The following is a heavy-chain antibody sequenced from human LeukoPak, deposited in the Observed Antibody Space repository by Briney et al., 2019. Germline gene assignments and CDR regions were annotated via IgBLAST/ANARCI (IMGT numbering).Heavy chain of an antibody. CDR1: GFTFSSYA. Sequence: PGGSLRLSCAASGFTFSSYAMHWVRQAPGKGLEWVAVLSYDGSNKYYADSLKGRFTISRDNSKNTLYLQMHSLRAGDTAVYYCGRAETGYVDGMGCYWGQGTLVTVSS. J-gene: IGHJ4*02. V-gene: IGHV3-30-3*01. D-gene: IGHD6-19*01. CDR2: LSYDGSNK. CDR3: GRAETGYVDGMGCY.